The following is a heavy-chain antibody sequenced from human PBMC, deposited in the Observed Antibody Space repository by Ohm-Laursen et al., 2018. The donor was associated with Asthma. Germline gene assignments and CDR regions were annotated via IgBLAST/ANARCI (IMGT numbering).Heavy chain of an antibody. CDR1: GYTFSGYY. Sequence: SVKVSCKASGYTFSGYYIDWVRQAPVQGLEWMGCISAYNGGTKYAQEFQDRVTMTIDKSTSTAYLELRSLRSDDTAVYFCARVRDHYSASGTTYDYWSQGTLVTVSS. D-gene: IGHD2/OR15-2a*01. CDR3: ARVRDHYSASGTTYDY. V-gene: IGHV1-18*01. CDR2: ISAYNGGT. J-gene: IGHJ4*02.